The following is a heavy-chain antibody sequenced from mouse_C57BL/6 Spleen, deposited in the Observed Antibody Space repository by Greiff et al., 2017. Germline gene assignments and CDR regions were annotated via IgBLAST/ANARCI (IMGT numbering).Heavy chain of an antibody. CDR3: ARDNGSHFDY. D-gene: IGHD1-1*02. V-gene: IGHV5-4*01. J-gene: IGHJ2*01. CDR2: ISDGGSYT. CDR1: GFTFSSYA. Sequence: EVQVVESGGGLVKPGGSLKLSCAASGFTFSSYAMSWVRQTPEKRLEWVATISDGGSYTYYPDNVKGRFTISRDNAKNTLYLQMSHLKSEDTAMYYCARDNGSHFDYWGQGTTLTVSS.